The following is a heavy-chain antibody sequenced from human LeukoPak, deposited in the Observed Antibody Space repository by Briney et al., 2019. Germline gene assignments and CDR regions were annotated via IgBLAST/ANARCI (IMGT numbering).Heavy chain of an antibody. V-gene: IGHV3-66*01. J-gene: IGHJ6*02. Sequence: PGGSLRLSCAVSGISLNTNYIHWARHSPGKGLEWVSVIYTGGSKYYADPVEGRFIISRESSSSTVNLQLNSLGTEDTAVYYCARETPMVGDNYYGMDVWGPGTTVTVSS. CDR2: IYTGGSK. CDR1: GISLNTNY. CDR3: ARETPMVGDNYYGMDV. D-gene: IGHD3-10*02.